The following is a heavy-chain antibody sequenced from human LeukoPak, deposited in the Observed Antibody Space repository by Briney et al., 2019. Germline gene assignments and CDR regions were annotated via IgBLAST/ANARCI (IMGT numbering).Heavy chain of an antibody. CDR1: GGSISSSSYY. J-gene: IGHJ6*02. CDR3: ARHQVRPYYYYGMDV. D-gene: IGHD3-10*01. V-gene: IGHV4-39*01. Sequence: PSETLSLTCTVSGGSISSSSYYWGWIRQPPGKGLEWIGSIYYSGSTYYNPSLKSRVTISVDTSKNQFSLKLSSVTAADTAVYYCARHQVRPYYYYGMDVWGQGTTVTVSS. CDR2: IYYSGST.